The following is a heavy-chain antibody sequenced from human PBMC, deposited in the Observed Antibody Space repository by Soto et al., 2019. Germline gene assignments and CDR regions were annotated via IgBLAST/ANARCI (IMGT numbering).Heavy chain of an antibody. Sequence: ASVKVSCKASGYTFTSYYRHWVRQAPGQGLEWMGIINPSGGSTSYAQKFQGRVTMTRDTSTSTVYMELSSLRSEDTAVYYCARAFQQLVQGNWFDPWGQGTLVTVSS. D-gene: IGHD6-13*01. V-gene: IGHV1-46*01. CDR1: GYTFTSYY. CDR3: ARAFQQLVQGNWFDP. J-gene: IGHJ5*02. CDR2: INPSGGST.